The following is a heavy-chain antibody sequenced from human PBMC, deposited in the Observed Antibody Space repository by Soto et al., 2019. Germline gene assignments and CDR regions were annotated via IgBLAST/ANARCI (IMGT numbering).Heavy chain of an antibody. CDR3: ARMETFGSLNWFDP. D-gene: IGHD3-16*01. V-gene: IGHV1-8*01. CDR1: GYSFTNND. J-gene: IGHJ5*02. CDR2: MNPGSGHT. Sequence: ASVKVSCKASGYSFTNNDVRWVGQATGRGIEWMGWMNPGSGHTGYAQKFQGRVTMTRDISIATAYMELSSLRSDDTAIYYCARMETFGSLNWFDPWGQGPRGTVSS.